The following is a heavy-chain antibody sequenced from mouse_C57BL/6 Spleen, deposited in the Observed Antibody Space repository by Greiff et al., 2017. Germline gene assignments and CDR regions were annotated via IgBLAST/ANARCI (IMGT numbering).Heavy chain of an antibody. D-gene: IGHD2-5*01. J-gene: IGHJ4*01. V-gene: IGHV5-17*01. CDR2: ISSGSSTI. Sequence: EVQLVESGGGLVKPGGSLKLSCAASGFTFSDYGMHWVRQAPEKGLEWVAYISSGSSTIYYADTVKGRFTISRDNAKNTLFLQMTSLRSEDTAMYYCANTIVTPYYAMDYWGQGTSVTVSS. CDR1: GFTFSDYG. CDR3: ANTIVTPYYAMDY.